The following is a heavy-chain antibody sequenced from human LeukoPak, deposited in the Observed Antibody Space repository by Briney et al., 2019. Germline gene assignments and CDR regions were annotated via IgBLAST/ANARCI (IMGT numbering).Heavy chain of an antibody. D-gene: IGHD6-19*01. CDR1: GFTFSSYW. CDR2: INSDGSST. V-gene: IGHV3-74*01. CDR3: ARVVYSSGWGFDY. Sequence: PGGSLRLSCAASGFTFSSYWMHWVRQAPRKGLVWVSRINSDGSSTSYADSVKGRFTISRDNAKNTLYLQMNSLRAEDTAVYYCARVVYSSGWGFDYWGQGTLVTVSS. J-gene: IGHJ4*02.